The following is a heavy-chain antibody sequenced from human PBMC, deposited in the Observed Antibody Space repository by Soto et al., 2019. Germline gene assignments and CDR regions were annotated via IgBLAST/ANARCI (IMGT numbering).Heavy chain of an antibody. CDR1: GYTFTGYY. D-gene: IGHD4-17*01. V-gene: IGHV1-2*02. CDR2: INSNSGGT. CDR3: ARETSTTVVNRGGFWFDS. Sequence: GASVKVSCKASGYTFTGYYMHWVRQAPGQGLEWMGWINSNSGGTNYAQKFQGRVTMTRDTSISTAYMELSRLRSDDTAVYYCARETSTTVVNRGGFWFDSWGQGTLVTVSS. J-gene: IGHJ5*01.